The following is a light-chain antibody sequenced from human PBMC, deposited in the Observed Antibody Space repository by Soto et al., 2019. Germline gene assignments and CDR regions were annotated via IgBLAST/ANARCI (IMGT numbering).Light chain of an antibody. V-gene: IGKV3-20*01. CDR3: QQYGSSPWT. J-gene: IGKJ1*01. CDR1: QSVSSSY. Sequence: EIVLTQSPGTLSLSPGERATLSCRASQSVSSSYLAWYQQKPGQAPRLLIYGASSRATGIPDRFSGSGSGTTFTLPTSRREPEDVAVYYCQQYGSSPWTFGQGTKVEIK. CDR2: GAS.